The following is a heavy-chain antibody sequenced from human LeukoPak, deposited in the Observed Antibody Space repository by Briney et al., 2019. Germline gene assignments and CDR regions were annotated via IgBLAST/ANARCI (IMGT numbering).Heavy chain of an antibody. CDR2: ISSSSSTI. Sequence: PGGSLRLSCAASRFTFSAHGMNWVRQAPGKGLEWVSYISSSSSTITYADSVRGRFTISRDNAKNSLYLQMNSLRAEDTALYYCAREAPAFDIWGQGTMVTVSS. V-gene: IGHV3-48*01. J-gene: IGHJ3*02. CDR3: AREAPAFDI. CDR1: RFTFSAHG.